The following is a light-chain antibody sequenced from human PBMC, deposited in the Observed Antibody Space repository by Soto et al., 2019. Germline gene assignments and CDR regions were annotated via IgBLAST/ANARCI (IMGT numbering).Light chain of an antibody. J-gene: IGLJ3*02. V-gene: IGLV2-14*01. Sequence: QSALTQPASVSGSPGQSITISCTGTSSDLGGYNYVSWYQHHPGKAPKLMIYEVSNRPSGVSNRFSGSKSGNTASLTISGLQAEDEADYYCSSYTGSSTPVFGGGTKVTVL. CDR2: EVS. CDR3: SSYTGSSTPV. CDR1: SSDLGGYNY.